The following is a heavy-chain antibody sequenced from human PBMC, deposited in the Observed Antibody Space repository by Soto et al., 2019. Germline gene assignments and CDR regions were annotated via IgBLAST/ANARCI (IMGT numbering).Heavy chain of an antibody. CDR3: ARVHNYDDLRFDY. Sequence: GASVKVSCKASGYTFTSYAMHWVRQAPGQRLEWMGWINAGNGNTKYSQKFQGRVNITRDTSASTAYMELSSLRSEDTAVYYCARVHNYDDLRFDYWGQGTLVTVSS. V-gene: IGHV1-3*01. J-gene: IGHJ4*02. CDR1: GYTFTSYA. CDR2: INAGNGNT. D-gene: IGHD1-1*01.